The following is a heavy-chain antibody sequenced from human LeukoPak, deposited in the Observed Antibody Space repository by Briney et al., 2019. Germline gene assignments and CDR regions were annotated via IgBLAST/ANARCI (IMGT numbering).Heavy chain of an antibody. CDR3: AKGYYGSGSYGWFDY. D-gene: IGHD3-10*01. CDR1: GFTFSSSA. Sequence: GGSLRLSCAASGFTFSSSAMNWVRQAPGKGLEWVSTISGSGDRTYYADSVKGRFTISRDDSKNTLFLQMNSLRAEDTAVYYCAKGYYGSGSYGWFDYWGQGTLVTVSS. J-gene: IGHJ4*02. CDR2: ISGSGDRT. V-gene: IGHV3-23*01.